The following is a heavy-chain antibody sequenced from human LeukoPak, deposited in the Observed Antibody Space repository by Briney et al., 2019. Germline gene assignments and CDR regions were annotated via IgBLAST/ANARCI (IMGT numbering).Heavy chain of an antibody. V-gene: IGHV4-34*01. CDR2: INHSGST. D-gene: IGHD2-8*02. J-gene: IGHJ4*02. CDR3: ARGERLTGLPHGY. Sequence: PSETLSLTCAVYGGSFNDYYWNWIRQPPGKGLEWIGEINHSGSTSYNPSLKSRVTISVVTSKNQFSLHLSPVNAADTAVYYCARGERLTGLPHGYWGQGTLVTVSS. CDR1: GGSFNDYY.